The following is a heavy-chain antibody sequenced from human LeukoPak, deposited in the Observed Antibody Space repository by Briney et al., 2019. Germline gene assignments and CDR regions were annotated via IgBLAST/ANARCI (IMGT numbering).Heavy chain of an antibody. CDR1: GFTFSTFE. Sequence: GGSLRLSCAASGFTFSTFEMHWVRQAPGKGLEWVAVISYDGSNKYYADSVKGRFTISRDNSKNTLYLQMNSLRAEDTAVYYCARSSVAAAGVIDYWGQGTLVTVSS. CDR2: ISYDGSNK. V-gene: IGHV3-30-3*01. CDR3: ARSSVAAAGVIDY. J-gene: IGHJ4*02. D-gene: IGHD6-13*01.